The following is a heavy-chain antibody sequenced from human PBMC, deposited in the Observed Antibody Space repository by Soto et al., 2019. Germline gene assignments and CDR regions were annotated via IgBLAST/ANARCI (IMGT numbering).Heavy chain of an antibody. CDR1: GGSLSSGAYS. CDR2: SFYSGST. J-gene: IGHJ5*02. D-gene: IGHD5-18*01. Sequence: PSQTLSLTCTVSGGSLSSGAYSWSWIRQHPARGLEWIGYSFYSGSTYYHPSLRSRVSISVETSKNQFSLRLSAVAAADTAIYYCARDHRCYTNGYWFDPWGQGTQVTVPS. V-gene: IGHV4-31*03. CDR3: ARDHRCYTNGYWFDP.